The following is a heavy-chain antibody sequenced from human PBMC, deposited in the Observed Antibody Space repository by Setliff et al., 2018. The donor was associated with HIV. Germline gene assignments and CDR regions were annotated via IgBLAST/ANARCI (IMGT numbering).Heavy chain of an antibody. J-gene: IGHJ6*03. Sequence: PGGSLRLSCTASGFTFRNFWMNWVRQAPGKGPEWVASIRSKRYGGTPEYAASLKGRFTISRDDSKSIAYLQMNSLETDDTAVYYCTREVVTTSLGNYYYMDVWGKGTTVTVSS. CDR3: TREVVTTSLGNYYYMDV. D-gene: IGHD4-17*01. CDR2: IRSKRYGGTP. V-gene: IGHV3-49*04. CDR1: GFTFRNFW.